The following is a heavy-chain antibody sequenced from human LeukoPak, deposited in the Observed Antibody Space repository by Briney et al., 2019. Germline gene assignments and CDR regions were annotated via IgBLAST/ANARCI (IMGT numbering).Heavy chain of an antibody. CDR1: GFTFDDYD. D-gene: IGHD2-21*01. CDR2: ISSNSGNK. CDR3: VRAAYCGDITCYRYFHH. V-gene: IGHV3-9*03. J-gene: IGHJ1*01. Sequence: PGGSLRLSCAASGFTFDDYDMHWVRQPPGKGLEWGSGISSNSGNKDYADSVKGRFFISRDNAKNSLYLQMNSLRPEDMALYYCVRAAYCGDITCYRYFHHWGQGTLVTVYS.